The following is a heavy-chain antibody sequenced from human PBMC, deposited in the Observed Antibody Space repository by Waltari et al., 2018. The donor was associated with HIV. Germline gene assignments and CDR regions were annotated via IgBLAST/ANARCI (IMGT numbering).Heavy chain of an antibody. Sequence: EVQLVESGGGLVQPGRSLRLSCAASGFTFDDYAMHWVRQAPGKGLEWVSGISWNSGSIGYADSVKGRFTISRDNAKNSLYLQMNSLRAEDTALYYCAKVGTTEIFDYWGQGTLVTVSS. V-gene: IGHV3-9*01. CDR1: GFTFDDYA. J-gene: IGHJ4*02. CDR2: ISWNSGSI. D-gene: IGHD4-17*01. CDR3: AKVGTTEIFDY.